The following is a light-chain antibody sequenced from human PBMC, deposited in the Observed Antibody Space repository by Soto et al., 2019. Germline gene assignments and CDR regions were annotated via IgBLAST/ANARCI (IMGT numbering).Light chain of an antibody. J-gene: IGKJ1*01. CDR3: QQRSSWPLT. CDR1: QSVSSY. Sequence: EIVLTQSPATLSLSPGERATLSCRASQSVSSYLAWYQQKPGQAPRLLIFDAFNRATGIPARFSGSGSGTDFTLTISSLEPEDFAVYYCQQRSSWPLTFGQGTKVDIK. CDR2: DAF. V-gene: IGKV3-11*01.